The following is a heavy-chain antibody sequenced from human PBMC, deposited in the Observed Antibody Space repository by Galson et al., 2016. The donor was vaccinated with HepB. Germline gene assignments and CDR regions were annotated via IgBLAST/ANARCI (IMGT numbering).Heavy chain of an antibody. Sequence: PALVKPTQTLTLTCTFSGFSLDTDGVLVGWIRQPPGKALEWLTLIYWDGDTRYNPSLNGRLAITKDTSKSQVVLAMTNMDPVDTAIYYCASRSYGLKRFDSWGQGTLVTVSS. CDR3: ASRSYGLKRFDS. J-gene: IGHJ4*02. CDR2: IYWDGDT. CDR1: GFSLDTDGVL. V-gene: IGHV2-5*02. D-gene: IGHD4-17*01.